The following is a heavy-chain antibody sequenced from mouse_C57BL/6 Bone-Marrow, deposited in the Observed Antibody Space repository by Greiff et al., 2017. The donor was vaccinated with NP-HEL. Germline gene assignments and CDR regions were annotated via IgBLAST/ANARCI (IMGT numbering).Heavy chain of an antibody. CDR1: GYTFTSYW. CDR2: LYPGSGST. V-gene: IGHV1-55*01. CDR3: ARRFTTVVDGFDY. D-gene: IGHD1-1*01. J-gene: IGHJ2*01. Sequence: QVQLQQPGAELVKPGASVKMSCKASGYTFTSYWITWVKQRPGQGLEWIGDLYPGSGSTNYNEKFKSKATLTVDTSSSTAYMQLSSLTSEDSAVYYCARRFTTVVDGFDYWGQGTTLTVSS.